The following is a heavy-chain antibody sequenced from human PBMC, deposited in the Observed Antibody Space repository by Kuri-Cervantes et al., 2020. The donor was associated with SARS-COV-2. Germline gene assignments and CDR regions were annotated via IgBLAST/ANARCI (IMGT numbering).Heavy chain of an antibody. CDR2: IYYSGST. Sequence: SETLSLTCTVSGGSISSYYWSWIRQPPGKGLEWIGYIYYSGSTNYNPSLKSRVTISVDTSKNQFSLKLSSVTAADTAVYYCARIRHPYWYFDLWGRGTLVTVSS. D-gene: IGHD1-1*01. V-gene: IGHV4-59*12. CDR3: ARIRHPYWYFDL. CDR1: GGSISSYY. J-gene: IGHJ2*01.